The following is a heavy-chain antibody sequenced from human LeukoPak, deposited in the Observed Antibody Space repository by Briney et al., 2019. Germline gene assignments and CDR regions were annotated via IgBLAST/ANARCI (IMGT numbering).Heavy chain of an antibody. D-gene: IGHD2-2*01. CDR1: GGSFSGYY. J-gene: IGHJ4*02. V-gene: IGHV4-34*01. Sequence: PSETLSLTCAVSGGSFSGYYWSWIRQPPGKGLEWIGEINHSGSTNYNPSLKSRVTISVDTSKNQFSLKLSSVTAADTAVYYCARGHLVVVPAAILGESFDYWGQGTLVTVSS. CDR2: INHSGST. CDR3: ARGHLVVVPAAILGESFDY.